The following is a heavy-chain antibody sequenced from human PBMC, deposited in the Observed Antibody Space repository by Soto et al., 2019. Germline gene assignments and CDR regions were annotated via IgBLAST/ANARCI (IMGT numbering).Heavy chain of an antibody. V-gene: IGHV3-30*03. CDR2: ISYDGSNK. CDR1: GFTFSSYG. J-gene: IGHJ4*02. D-gene: IGHD6-13*01. Sequence: QVQLVESGGGVVQPGRSLRLSCAASGFTFSSYGMHWVRQAPGKGLEWVAVISYDGSNKYYADSVKGRFTISRDNSKNTLYLQMNSLRAEDTAVYYCVGIAAAGHFDYWGQGTLVTVSS. CDR3: VGIAAAGHFDY.